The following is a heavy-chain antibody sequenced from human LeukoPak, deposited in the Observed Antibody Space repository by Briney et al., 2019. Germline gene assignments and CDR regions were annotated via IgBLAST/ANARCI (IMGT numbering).Heavy chain of an antibody. CDR3: ARGVASGYDSYI. CDR2: ISSSSSYI. J-gene: IGHJ3*02. V-gene: IGHV3-21*01. Sequence: GGSLRLSCAASGFTFSTYALSWVRQAPGKGPEWVSSISSSSSYIYYADSVKGRFTISGDNAKNSLYLQMNSLRAEDTAVYYCARGVASGYDSYIWGQGTMVTVSS. CDR1: GFTFSTYA. D-gene: IGHD5-12*01.